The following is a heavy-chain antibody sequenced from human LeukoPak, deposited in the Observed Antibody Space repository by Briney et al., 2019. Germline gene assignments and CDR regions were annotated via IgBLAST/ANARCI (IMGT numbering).Heavy chain of an antibody. V-gene: IGHV4-59*01. D-gene: IGHD3-3*01. Sequence: SETLSLTCTVSGGSISSCYWSWIRQPPGKGLEWIGCIYYSGSTNYNPSLKSRVTISVDTSKNQFSLKLSSVTAADTAVYYCARDRTSAGDFWSGTYYYYYMDVWGKGTTVTVSS. CDR3: ARDRTSAGDFWSGTYYYYYMDV. CDR1: GGSISSCY. J-gene: IGHJ6*03. CDR2: IYYSGST.